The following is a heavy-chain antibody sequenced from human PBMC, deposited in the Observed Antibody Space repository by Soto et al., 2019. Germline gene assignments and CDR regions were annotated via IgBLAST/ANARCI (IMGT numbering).Heavy chain of an antibody. CDR1: GFTFSSYW. Sequence: GGSLRLSCAASGFTFSSYWMSWVRQAPGKGLEWVANIKQDGSEKYYVDSVKGRFTISRDNAKNSLYLQMNSLRAEDTAVYYCARAGHHYGWDYDIWGQGTMVTVSS. CDR2: IKQDGSEK. CDR3: ARAGHHYGWDYDI. J-gene: IGHJ3*02. D-gene: IGHD4-17*01. V-gene: IGHV3-7*03.